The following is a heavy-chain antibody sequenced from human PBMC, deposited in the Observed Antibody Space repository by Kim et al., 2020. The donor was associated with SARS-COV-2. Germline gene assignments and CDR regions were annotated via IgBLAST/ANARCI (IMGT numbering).Heavy chain of an antibody. J-gene: IGHJ4*02. CDR2: INHSGST. Sequence: SETLSLTCAVYGGSFSGYYWSWIRQPPGKGLEWIGEINHSGSTNYNPSLKSRVTISVDTSKNQFSLKLSSVTAADTAVYYCASVNRRDYGEYVGPSYWGQGTLVTVSS. CDR3: ASVNRRDYGEYVGPSY. CDR1: GGSFSGYY. D-gene: IGHD4-17*01. V-gene: IGHV4-34*01.